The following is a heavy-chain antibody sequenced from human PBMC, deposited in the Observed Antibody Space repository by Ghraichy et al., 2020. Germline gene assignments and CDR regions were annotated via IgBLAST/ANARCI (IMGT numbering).Heavy chain of an antibody. V-gene: IGHV3-7*03. Sequence: ESLNISCAASGFIFGSHWMTWVRQAPGKGLEWVANINQDSREKYYVHSVKGRFTISRDNARNSLYLQMNNLSAEDTAVYYCSSGDTFDIWGRGTMVTVSS. CDR2: INQDSREK. J-gene: IGHJ3*02. D-gene: IGHD3-10*01. CDR1: GFIFGSHW. CDR3: SSGDTFDI.